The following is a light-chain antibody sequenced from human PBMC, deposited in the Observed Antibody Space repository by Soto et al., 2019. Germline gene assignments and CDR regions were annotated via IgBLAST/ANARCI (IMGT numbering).Light chain of an antibody. CDR2: GAS. V-gene: IGKV3-15*01. CDR3: QQYNNWPPTT. Sequence: EIVMTQSPATLSVSPVEIATLSCSSSQTVSSTLAWYQQKPGQAPRLLIYGASTRATGIPARFSGSGSGTEFTLTIRSLQSEDFAVYYCQQYNNWPPTTFGKGKRLEIK. J-gene: IGKJ5*01. CDR1: QTVSST.